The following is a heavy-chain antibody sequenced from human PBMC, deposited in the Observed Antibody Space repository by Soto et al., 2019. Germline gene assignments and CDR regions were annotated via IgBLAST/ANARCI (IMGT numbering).Heavy chain of an antibody. CDR2: VSHNGNT. CDR1: GGSISSSNW. CDR3: ARVGGSMGDKYYYAMDV. D-gene: IGHD3-16*01. V-gene: IGHV4-4*02. J-gene: IGHJ6*02. Sequence: QVQLQESGPGLVKPSGTLSLTCVVSGGSISSSNWWTWVRQSPGKGLEWIGEVSHNGNTNYNPSLRGRVTPSVDRSKNEFSLKMTSVSAADTALYYCARVGGSMGDKYYYAMDVWGQGTTVTVSS.